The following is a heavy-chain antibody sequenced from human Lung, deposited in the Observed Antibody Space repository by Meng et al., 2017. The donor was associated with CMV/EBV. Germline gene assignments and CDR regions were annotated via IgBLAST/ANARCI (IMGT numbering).Heavy chain of an antibody. CDR1: GGSISSSNW. Sequence: QLHESGPGLVQPSGTLSLTCAVSGGSISSSNWWSWVRQPPGKGLEWIGEIYHSGSTNYNPSLKSRVTISVDKSKNQFSLKLSSVTAADTAVYYCASFPPPGKQWLVTDYWGQGTLVTVSS. CDR3: ASFPPPGKQWLVTDY. D-gene: IGHD6-19*01. CDR2: IYHSGST. J-gene: IGHJ4*02. V-gene: IGHV4-4*02.